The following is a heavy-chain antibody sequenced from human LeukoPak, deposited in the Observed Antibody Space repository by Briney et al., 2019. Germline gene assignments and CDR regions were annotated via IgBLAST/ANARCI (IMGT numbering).Heavy chain of an antibody. CDR1: GSSFTSYW. D-gene: IGHD5-18*01. Sequence: PGEFLKISCKGSGSSFTSYWISWVRQMPGKGLEWMGRIDPSDSYTNYSPSFQGHVTISADKSISTAYLQWSSLKASDTAMYYCARQSTRGMVDTDYDYWGQGTLVTVSS. CDR2: IDPSDSYT. CDR3: ARQSTRGMVDTDYDY. J-gene: IGHJ4*02. V-gene: IGHV5-10-1*01.